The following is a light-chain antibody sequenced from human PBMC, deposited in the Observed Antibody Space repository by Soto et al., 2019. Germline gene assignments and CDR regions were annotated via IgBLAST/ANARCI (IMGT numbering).Light chain of an antibody. J-gene: IGKJ2*01. CDR1: QTVSNNY. Sequence: EVVLTQSPVTLSLSPGERATLSCRASQTVSNNYLAWYQQKPGQAPRLLIFGSSDRATGIPDRFSGSESGTDFTLTISRLEPEDFAVYYCQQYGSSPPYTFGQGTKLEIK. V-gene: IGKV3-20*01. CDR3: QQYGSSPPYT. CDR2: GSS.